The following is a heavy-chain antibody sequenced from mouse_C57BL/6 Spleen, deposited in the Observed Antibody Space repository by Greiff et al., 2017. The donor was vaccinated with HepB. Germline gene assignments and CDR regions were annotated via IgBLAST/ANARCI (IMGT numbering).Heavy chain of an antibody. D-gene: IGHD1-1*01. CDR1: GYTFTDHT. CDR2: IYPRDGST. V-gene: IGHV1-78*01. J-gene: IGHJ4*01. CDR3: ARTLLYYGSRGAMDY. Sequence: VQLQQSDAELVKPGASVKISCKVSGYTFTDHTIHWMKQRPEQGLEWIGYIYPRDGSTKYNEKFKGKATLTADNSSSTAYMQLNSLTSEDSAVYFCARTLLYYGSRGAMDYWGQGTSVTVSS.